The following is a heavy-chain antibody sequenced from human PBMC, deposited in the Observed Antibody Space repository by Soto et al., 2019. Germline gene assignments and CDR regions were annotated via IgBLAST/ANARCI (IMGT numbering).Heavy chain of an antibody. CDR1: SGSISSSNW. V-gene: IGHV4-4*02. Sequence: QVQLQESGPGLVKPSGTLSLTCAVSSGSISSSNWWSWVRQPPGKGLEWIGEIYHSGRTNYNPSLKSRVTISVDKSKNQFSLKLSSVTAADTAVYYCAREDILTGYYDYYYYYMDVWGKGTTVTVSS. D-gene: IGHD3-9*01. J-gene: IGHJ6*03. CDR2: IYHSGRT. CDR3: AREDILTGYYDYYYYYMDV.